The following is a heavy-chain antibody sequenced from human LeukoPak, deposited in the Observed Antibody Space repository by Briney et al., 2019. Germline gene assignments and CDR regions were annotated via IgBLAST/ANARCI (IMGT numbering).Heavy chain of an antibody. Sequence: SETLSLTCTVSGGSICSYYWSWIRQPPGKGLECIGYIYYSGSTNYNPSLKSRVTISVDTSKNQFSLKLSSVTAADTAVYYCARHGGYSYADDAFDIWGQGTMVTVSS. D-gene: IGHD5-18*01. CDR2: IYYSGST. CDR3: ARHGGYSYADDAFDI. CDR1: GGSICSYY. V-gene: IGHV4-59*08. J-gene: IGHJ3*02.